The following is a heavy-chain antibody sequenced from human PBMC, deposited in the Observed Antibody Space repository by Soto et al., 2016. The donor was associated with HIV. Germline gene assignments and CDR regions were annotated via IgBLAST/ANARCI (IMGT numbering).Heavy chain of an antibody. CDR2: INHRGST. Sequence: QVQLQQWGAGLLKPSETLSLTCAVYGGSFSGYSWTWIRQPSGKGLAWIGEINHRGSTKYSPSLKSRVTISLDTSKNQYSLKLNSVTAADTAVYYCARGVGLQGVFPDCWGQGPWSRLL. D-gene: IGHD3-10*01. CDR3: ARGVGLQGVFPDC. J-gene: IGHJ4*01. V-gene: IGHV4-34*02. CDR1: GGSFSGYS.